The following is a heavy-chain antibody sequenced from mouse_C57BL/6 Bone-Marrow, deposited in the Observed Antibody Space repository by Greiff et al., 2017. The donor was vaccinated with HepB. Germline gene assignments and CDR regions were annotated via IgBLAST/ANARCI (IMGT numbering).Heavy chain of an antibody. D-gene: IGHD1-1*01. V-gene: IGHV1-54*01. CDR1: GYAFTNYS. Sequence: VQLQQSGAELVRPGTSVKVSCKASGYAFTNYSIEWVKQRPGQGLEWIGVINPGSGGTNYNEKFKGKATLTADKSSSTAYMQLSSLTSEDSAVYFCARGYYGSRYAMDYWGQGTSVTVSS. CDR3: ARGYYGSRYAMDY. CDR2: INPGSGGT. J-gene: IGHJ4*01.